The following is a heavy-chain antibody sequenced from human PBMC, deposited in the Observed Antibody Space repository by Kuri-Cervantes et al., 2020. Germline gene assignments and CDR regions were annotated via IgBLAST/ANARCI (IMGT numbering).Heavy chain of an antibody. Sequence: SETLSLTCTVSGASISTNYWSWIRQSPGKGLEWIGYIHHTGSTNHIPSLKSRVTISIDTSKNQFSLKLTSVIAADTAVYYCASNSDCSGGSCYSGYYYYGMDVWGQGTTVTVSS. J-gene: IGHJ6*02. CDR1: GASISTNY. D-gene: IGHD2-15*01. CDR3: ASNSDCSGGSCYSGYYYYGMDV. CDR2: IHHTGST. V-gene: IGHV4-59*13.